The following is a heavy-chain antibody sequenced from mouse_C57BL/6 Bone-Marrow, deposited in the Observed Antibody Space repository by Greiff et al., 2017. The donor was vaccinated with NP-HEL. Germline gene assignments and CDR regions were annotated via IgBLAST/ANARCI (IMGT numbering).Heavy chain of an antibody. CDR3: TRKYYDYDGFAY. CDR1: GYTFTDYE. J-gene: IGHJ3*01. V-gene: IGHV1-15*01. D-gene: IGHD2-4*01. Sequence: LVESGAELVRPGASVTLSCKASGYTFTDYEMHWVKQTPVHGLEWIGAIDPETGGTAYNQKFKGKAILTADKSSSTAYMELRSLTSEDSAVYYCTRKYYDYDGFAYWGQGTLVTVSA. CDR2: IDPETGGT.